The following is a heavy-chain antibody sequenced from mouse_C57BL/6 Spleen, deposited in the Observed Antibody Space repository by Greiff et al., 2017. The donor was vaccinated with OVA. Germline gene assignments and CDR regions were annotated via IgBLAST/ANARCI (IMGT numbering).Heavy chain of an antibody. Sequence: QVHVKQPGAELVKPGASVKVSCKASGYTFTSYWMHWVKQRPGQGLEWIGRIHPSDSDTNYNQKFKGKATLTVDKSSSTAYMQLSSLTSEDSAVYYCAIEYTTVVYFDYWGQGTTLTVSS. J-gene: IGHJ2*01. V-gene: IGHV1-74*01. CDR1: GYTFTSYW. CDR3: AIEYTTVVYFDY. CDR2: IHPSDSDT. D-gene: IGHD1-1*01.